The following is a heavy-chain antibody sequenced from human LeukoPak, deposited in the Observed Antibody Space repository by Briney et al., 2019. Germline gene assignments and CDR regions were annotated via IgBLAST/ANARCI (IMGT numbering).Heavy chain of an antibody. J-gene: IGHJ6*04. CDR3: ARGDSGSSHMDV. CDR1: GGTFSSYA. CDR2: IIPIFGTA. D-gene: IGHD3-10*01. V-gene: IGHV1-69*06. Sequence: ASVKVSCKASGGTFSSYAISWARQAPGQGLEWMGGIIPIFGTANYAQKFQGRVTITADKSTSTAYMELSSLRSEDTAVYYCARGDSGSSHMDVWGKGTTVTVSS.